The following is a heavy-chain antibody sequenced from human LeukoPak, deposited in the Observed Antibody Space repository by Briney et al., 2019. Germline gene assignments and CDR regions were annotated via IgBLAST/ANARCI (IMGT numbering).Heavy chain of an antibody. CDR3: AKRGIVIRGVTLIGFHKEAYYFDN. D-gene: IGHD3-10*01. J-gene: IGHJ4*02. V-gene: IGHV3-23*01. CDR1: GITLSNYG. CDR2: ISESGGDT. Sequence: GGSLRLPCVVSGITLSNYGMSWVRQAPGKGLEWVAGISESGGDTNYADSVKGRFSISRDNAKNTVYLQMNSLRREDTAVYFCAKRGIVIRGVTLIGFHKEAYYFDNWGQGSLVTVSS.